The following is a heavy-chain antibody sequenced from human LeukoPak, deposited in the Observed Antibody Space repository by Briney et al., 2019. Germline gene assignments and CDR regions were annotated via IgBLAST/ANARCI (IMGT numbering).Heavy chain of an antibody. J-gene: IGHJ6*03. V-gene: IGHV4-39*07. CDR3: AINIADYYMDV. CDR1: GGSISSYY. CDR2: IYYSGST. D-gene: IGHD2/OR15-2a*01. Sequence: SETLSLTCTVSGGSISSYYWGWIRQPPGKGLEWIGSIYYSGSTYYNPSLKSRVTISVDTSKNQFSLKLSSVTAADTAVYYCAINIADYYMDVWGKGTTVTVSS.